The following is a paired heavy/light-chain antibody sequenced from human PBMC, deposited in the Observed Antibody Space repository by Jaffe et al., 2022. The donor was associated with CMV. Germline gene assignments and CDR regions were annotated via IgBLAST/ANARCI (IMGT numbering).Heavy chain of an antibody. CDR1: GYSFTTYW. Sequence: EEQLVQSGAEVKKPGESLRISCKGSGYSFTTYWIAWVRQMPGKGLEWVGSIHPDEFETRYNPSLQGQVTISADRSISTAYLQWSGLKASDTAMYYCARHEKTYYRYYGMDVWGQGTTVTVSS. J-gene: IGHJ6*02. V-gene: IGHV5-51*01. CDR2: IHPDEFET. CDR3: ARHEKTYYRYYGMDV.
Light chain of an antibody. CDR3: QQYGSSPRYT. J-gene: IGKJ2*01. Sequence: EIVLTQSPGTLSLSPGESATLSCRASQSVSSSNLAWYQQKPGQAPRLLIYGASSRATGIPDRFSGSGSGTDFTLSISRLEPEDFAVYYCQQYGSSPRYTFGQGTKLEIK. V-gene: IGKV3-20*01. CDR2: GAS. CDR1: QSVSSSN.